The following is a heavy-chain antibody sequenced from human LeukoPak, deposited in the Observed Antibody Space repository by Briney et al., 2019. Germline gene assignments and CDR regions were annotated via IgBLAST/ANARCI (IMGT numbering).Heavy chain of an antibody. CDR1: GFTFSNYN. D-gene: IGHD3-10*01. J-gene: IGHJ4*02. CDR3: ARGYGSGSSHIDY. CDR2: ISTSSSYI. Sequence: GGSLRLSCAASGFTFSNYNMNWVRQAPGKGLEWVSSISTSSSYIYYAASVKGRFTISRDNAKNSLYLQMNSLRAEDTAVYYCARGYGSGSSHIDYWGQGTLVTVSS. V-gene: IGHV3-21*01.